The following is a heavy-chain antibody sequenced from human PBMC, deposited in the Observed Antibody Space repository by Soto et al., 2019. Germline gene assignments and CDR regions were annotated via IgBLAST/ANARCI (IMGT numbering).Heavy chain of an antibody. CDR3: AKDQWGLELPQCWLDP. Sequence: PGGSLSLSCAAAGFSVSTSHISWVRQAPGKGLEWASVIYSGGSTYYADSVKGRFTISRDNSKNTLYLQMNSLRAEDTVVYYCAKDQWGLELPQCWLDPWGQGTLVTVSS. V-gene: IGHV3-53*01. CDR2: IYSGGST. J-gene: IGHJ5*02. D-gene: IGHD1-7*01. CDR1: GFSVSTSH.